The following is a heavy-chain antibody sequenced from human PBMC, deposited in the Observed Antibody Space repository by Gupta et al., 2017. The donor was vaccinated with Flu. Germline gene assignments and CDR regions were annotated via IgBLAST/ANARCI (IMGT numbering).Heavy chain of an antibody. CDR3: AREKYCSTASCYRWFDP. D-gene: IGHD2-2*02. V-gene: IGHV1-2*06. CDR2: INPHSGGT. J-gene: IGHJ5*02. CDR1: GYNFTGYY. Sequence: QVQLVQSGAEVRKPGASVKVSCTTSGYNFTGYYLHWVRQTPGQGLEWVGRINPHSGGTNYEQNFQGRVTMTRDTSTSTAYMELSRLRSDDTAVYYCAREKYCSTASCYRWFDPWGQGTLVTVSS.